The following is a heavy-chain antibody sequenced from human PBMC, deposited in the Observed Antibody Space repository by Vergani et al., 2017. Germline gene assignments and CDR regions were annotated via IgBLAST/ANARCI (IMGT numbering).Heavy chain of an antibody. D-gene: IGHD2-2*01. V-gene: IGHV1-69*13. CDR1: GGTFSSYA. CDR3: ARDSCSSTSCYEGDTFDS. J-gene: IGHJ3*02. CDR2: IIPVFGTA. Sequence: QVQLVQSGAEVKKPGSSVKVSCKASGGTFSSYAINWVRQAPGQGLEWMGRIIPVFGTANYAQKFQGRVTITADESTSTAYMELSSLRSEDTAVYYCARDSCSSTSCYEGDTFDSWGQGTMVTVSS.